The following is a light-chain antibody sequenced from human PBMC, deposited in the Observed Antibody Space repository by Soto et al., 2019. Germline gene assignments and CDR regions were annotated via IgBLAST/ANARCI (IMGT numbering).Light chain of an antibody. CDR1: QVINNY. J-gene: IGKJ3*01. V-gene: IGKV1-27*01. CDR3: RQYYNAVFT. Sequence: DIQMTQSPPSLSASVGGRVTISCRTSQVINNYLAWYQQRPGQVPKLLIYHASILQSGVPDRFSGSGSGTDFTLTISSLQPEDVATYYCRQYYNAVFTFGPGSKVDI. CDR2: HAS.